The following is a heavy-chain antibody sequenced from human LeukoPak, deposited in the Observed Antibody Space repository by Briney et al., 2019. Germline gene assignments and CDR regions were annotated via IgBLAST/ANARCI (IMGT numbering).Heavy chain of an antibody. CDR2: TSAGNGNT. Sequence: APVKVSCKASGYTFTSYAIHWVRQAPGQRLEWMGWTSAGNGNTKYSQNFQGRVTFISNTSATTAFMELSSLRSEDAAVYYCARDSGSGNNDYWGQGTLVTVSS. D-gene: IGHD1-26*01. CDR3: ARDSGSGNNDY. CDR1: GYTFTSYA. V-gene: IGHV1-3*01. J-gene: IGHJ4*02.